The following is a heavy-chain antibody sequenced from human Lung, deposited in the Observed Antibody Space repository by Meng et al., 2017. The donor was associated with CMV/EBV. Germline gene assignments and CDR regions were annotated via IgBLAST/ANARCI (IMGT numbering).Heavy chain of an antibody. CDR2: NYYSGST. V-gene: IGHV4-59*08. CDR1: GGSIITYY. CDR3: ARHQNGGTYPLDY. Sequence: QVHLQESVPGLVKPSETLSLTCSVSGGSIITYYWSWIRQPPGKGLEWIGNNYYSGSTNYNPSLASRVTISVDSSKNQFSLKLSSVTAADTAVYYCARHQNGGTYPLDYWGQGTLVTVSS. J-gene: IGHJ4*02. D-gene: IGHD3-16*02.